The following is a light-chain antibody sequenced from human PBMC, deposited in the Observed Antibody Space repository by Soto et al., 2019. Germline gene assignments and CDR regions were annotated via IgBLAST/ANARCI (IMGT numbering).Light chain of an antibody. CDR3: QRYNPYPFT. Sequence: DIQMTQSPSPLSASKGDTVTITCRASQDIGNFLAWFQQKQGIAPRPLIYAASTLQSGVPSRFSGSEPGTDFPLTISSLQPEDCATYFCQRYNPYPFTFGRGTKVDI. J-gene: IGKJ3*01. CDR1: QDIGNF. CDR2: AAS. V-gene: IGKV1-16*01.